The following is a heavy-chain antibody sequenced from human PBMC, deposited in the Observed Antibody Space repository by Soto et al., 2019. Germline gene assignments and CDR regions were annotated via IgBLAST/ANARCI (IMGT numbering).Heavy chain of an antibody. CDR1: GGSFRGYY. D-gene: IGHD3-10*01. Sequence: SETLSLTCAVYGGSFRGYYWTWIRQPPGKGLEWIGEINHSGSTNYNPSLKSRVTISVDTSKNQFSLKLSSVTAADTAVYYCARVSGIYYYGMDVWGQGTTVTVSS. CDR2: INHSGST. V-gene: IGHV4-34*01. CDR3: ARVSGIYYYGMDV. J-gene: IGHJ6*02.